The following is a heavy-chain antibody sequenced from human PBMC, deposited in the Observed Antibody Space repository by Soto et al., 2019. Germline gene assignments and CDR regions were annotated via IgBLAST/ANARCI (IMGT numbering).Heavy chain of an antibody. V-gene: IGHV3-74*01. CDR2: INPDESRT. J-gene: IGHJ5*01. CDR1: GFTFNNYW. Sequence: EVQLVESGGGLVQPGGSLRLSCAASGFTFNNYWMHWVRQAPGKGLIWVSRINPDESRTTYADSVKGRFAIYRDNAKNTLYLQMNSPRAEDTAVYYCARVELGSNDWFDSWGQGTLVTVSS. CDR3: ARVELGSNDWFDS. D-gene: IGHD3-16*01.